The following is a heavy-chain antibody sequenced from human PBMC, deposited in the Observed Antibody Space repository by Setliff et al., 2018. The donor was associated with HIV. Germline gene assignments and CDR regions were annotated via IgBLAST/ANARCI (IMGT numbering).Heavy chain of an antibody. D-gene: IGHD4-17*01. CDR3: ARDPPGHGDSNDY. CDR2: IYYIWST. Sequence: PSETLSLTCTVSGGSVGSGSYYWSWIRQPPGKGLEYIGYIYYIWSTTYNPSLKSRVSMSIDTSKNQFSLRLSSVTAADTAVYYCARDPPGHGDSNDYWGQGTLVTVSS. J-gene: IGHJ4*02. V-gene: IGHV4-61*01. CDR1: GGSVGSGSYY.